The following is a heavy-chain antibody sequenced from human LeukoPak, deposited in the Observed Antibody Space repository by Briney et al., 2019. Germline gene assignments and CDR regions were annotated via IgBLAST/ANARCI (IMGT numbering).Heavy chain of an antibody. D-gene: IGHD2-15*01. CDR2: INPSGGST. CDR3: ARDFVVVVAATPGGGTYYFDY. Sequence: ASVKVSCKASGYTFTSYYMHWVRQAPGQGLEWMGIINPSGGSTSYAQKFQGRVTMTRDTSTSTVYMELSSLRSKDTAVYYCARDFVVVVAATPGGGTYYFDYWGQGNPGHRLL. J-gene: IGHJ4*02. CDR1: GYTFTSYY. V-gene: IGHV1-46*01.